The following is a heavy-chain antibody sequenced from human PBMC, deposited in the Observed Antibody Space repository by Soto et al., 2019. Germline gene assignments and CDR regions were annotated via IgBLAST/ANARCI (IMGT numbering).Heavy chain of an antibody. J-gene: IGHJ3*02. CDR2: ISSSSSYI. V-gene: IGHV3-21*01. D-gene: IGHD3-22*01. Sequence: PGGSLRLSCAASGFTFSSYAMSWVRQAPGKGLEWVSSISSSSSYIYYADSVKGRFTISRDNAKNSLYLQMNSLRAEDTAVYYCARDSPSGYYDSSGYYWDAFDIWGQGTMVTVSS. CDR3: ARDSPSGYYDSSGYYWDAFDI. CDR1: GFTFSSYA.